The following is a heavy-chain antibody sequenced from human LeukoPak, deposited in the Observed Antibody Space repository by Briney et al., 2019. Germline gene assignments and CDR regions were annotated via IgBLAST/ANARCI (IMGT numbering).Heavy chain of an antibody. CDR2: ISHSRTT. V-gene: IGHV4-38-2*01. D-gene: IGHD2-2*01. J-gene: IGHJ5*02. CDR3: ARFGSTSGRGFDP. CDR1: GYSISSAYY. Sequence: PSETLSLTXAVSGYSISSAYYWGWIRQPPGKGLEWIGTISHSRTTYFNPSLKSRVTIFLDTSKNQFSLKLTSVTAADTAVYYCARFGSTSGRGFDPWGQGTLVTVSS.